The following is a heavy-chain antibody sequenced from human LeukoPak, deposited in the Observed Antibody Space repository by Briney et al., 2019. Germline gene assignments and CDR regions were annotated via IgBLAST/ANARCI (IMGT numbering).Heavy chain of an antibody. J-gene: IGHJ4*02. D-gene: IGHD3-22*01. CDR3: ARTYDTTRRDY. CDR2: IYTSGST. CDR1: GGSISSGSYY. V-gene: IGHV4-61*02. Sequence: PSETLSLTCTVSGGSISSGSYYWSWIRQPAGKELEWIGRIYTSGSTNYNPSLKSRVTISVDTSKNQFSLKLSSVTAADTAVYYCARTYDTTRRDYWGQGTLVTVSS.